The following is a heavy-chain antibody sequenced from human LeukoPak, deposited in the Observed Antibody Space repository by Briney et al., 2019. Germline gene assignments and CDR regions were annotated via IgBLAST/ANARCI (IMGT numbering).Heavy chain of an antibody. J-gene: IGHJ4*02. V-gene: IGHV1-2*02. D-gene: IGHD3-22*01. CDR1: GYTFTDFY. CDR3: ARAGQHHYDSSGYYLTFDY. Sequence: ASVKVSCKASGYTFTDFYMHWLRQAPGQGLEWMGWINPKSGGTNYAQKFQGRVTMTRDTSISTAFMELSRLRSDDTAVYYCARAGQHHYDSSGYYLTFDYWGQGTLVTVSS. CDR2: INPKSGGT.